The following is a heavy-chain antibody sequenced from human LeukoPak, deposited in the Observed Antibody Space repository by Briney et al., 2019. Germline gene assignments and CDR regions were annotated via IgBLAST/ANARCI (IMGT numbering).Heavy chain of an antibody. D-gene: IGHD6-13*01. CDR3: ARVKEQQLVPHYYYCYMDV. CDR1: GGSISSSSYY. J-gene: IGHJ6*03. Sequence: SETLSRPCTVSGGSISSSSYYWGWVRQPPGKGGGWVGCIYYSGSTYYNPSLKSRVTISVDTSKNQFSLKLSSVTAADTAVYYCARVKEQQLVPHYYYCYMDVWGKGTTVTVSS. CDR2: IYYSGST. V-gene: IGHV4-39*01.